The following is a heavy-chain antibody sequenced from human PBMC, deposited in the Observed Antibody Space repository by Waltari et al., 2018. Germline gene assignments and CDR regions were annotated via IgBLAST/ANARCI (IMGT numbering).Heavy chain of an antibody. D-gene: IGHD4-17*01. Sequence: QVTLRESGPALVKPTQTLTLTCTFSGFSLSTSGMCVSWIRQPPGKALEWLARLDWDDDKYDSTALKTRLTISKDTSKNQVVLTMTNMDPVDTATYYCARMIVGTTKPVYYYYGMDVWGQGTTVTVSS. CDR3: ARMIVGTTKPVYYYYGMDV. J-gene: IGHJ6*02. V-gene: IGHV2-70*15. CDR2: LDWDDDK. CDR1: GFSLSTSGMC.